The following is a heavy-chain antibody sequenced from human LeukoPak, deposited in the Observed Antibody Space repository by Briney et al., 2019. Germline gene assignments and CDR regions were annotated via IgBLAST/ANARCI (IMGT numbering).Heavy chain of an antibody. D-gene: IGHD4-17*01. CDR3: AKDEVDGDYVYKFDY. CDR2: ISGSGGST. Sequence: GGSLRLSCAASGFTFSSYGMQWVRQAPGKGLEWVSAISGSGGSTYYADSVKGRFTISRDNSKNTLYLQMNSLRAEDTAVYYCAKDEVDGDYVYKFDYWGQGTLVTVSS. CDR1: GFTFSSYG. J-gene: IGHJ4*02. V-gene: IGHV3-23*01.